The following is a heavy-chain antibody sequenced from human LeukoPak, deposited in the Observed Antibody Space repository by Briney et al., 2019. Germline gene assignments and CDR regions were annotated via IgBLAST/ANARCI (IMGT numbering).Heavy chain of an antibody. CDR1: DGSITNYD. J-gene: IGHJ4*02. Sequence: PSETLSLTCTVSDGSITNYDWSWVRQPPGKGLEFIGHVHYSGTTNYNPSLRSRVTISTDTSKKHFFLKLKSVTAADTAVYYCATGYGDFRVEGRYFYSWGQGTLVTVSS. CDR2: VHYSGTT. V-gene: IGHV4-59*01. CDR3: ATGYGDFRVEGRYFYS. D-gene: IGHD4-17*01.